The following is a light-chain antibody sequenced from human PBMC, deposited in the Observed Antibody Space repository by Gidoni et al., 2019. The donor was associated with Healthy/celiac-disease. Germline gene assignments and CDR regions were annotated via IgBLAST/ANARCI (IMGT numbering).Light chain of an antibody. CDR1: SSNIKNNV. CDR2: YDD. CDR3: STWDDSLNGVV. Sequence: QSVLTQPPSVSGAPRQRVTISCSGSSSNIKNNVVNWYQQFPGKAPKLLIHYDDLLSSGVSDRFSASKSGTSASLAISGLQSEDEADYYCSTWDDSLNGVVFGGGTKLIVL. V-gene: IGLV1-36*01. J-gene: IGLJ2*01.